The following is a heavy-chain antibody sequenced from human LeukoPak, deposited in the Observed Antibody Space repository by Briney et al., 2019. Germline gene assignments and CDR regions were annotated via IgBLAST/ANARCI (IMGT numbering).Heavy chain of an antibody. CDR1: GDSLSRSS. CDR3: ARVRALSYYDSSGDLYYFQY. Sequence: SETLSLTCTVSGDSLSRSSWSWIRQSPGGGLEWIGYMFYGGTTNHNPSLKGRVTMYMVTSKDQFSLSLSSVTAADTAVYYCARVRALSYYDSSGDLYYFQYWGQGTLVTVSS. J-gene: IGHJ4*02. V-gene: IGHV4-59*12. CDR2: MFYGGTT. D-gene: IGHD3-22*01.